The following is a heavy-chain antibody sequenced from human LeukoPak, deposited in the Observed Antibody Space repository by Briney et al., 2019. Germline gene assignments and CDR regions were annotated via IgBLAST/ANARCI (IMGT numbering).Heavy chain of an antibody. V-gene: IGHV4-59*08. CDR3: ARTSQVVRGVIVD. Sequence: SETLSLTCTVSGGSISIYYWSWIRQPPRKGLEWIGYIYYSGSTNYNPALKSRVTISVDTSKNQFSLKLSSVTAADTAVYYCARTSQVVRGVIVDWGQGTLVTVSS. D-gene: IGHD3-10*01. CDR2: IYYSGST. J-gene: IGHJ4*02. CDR1: GGSISIYY.